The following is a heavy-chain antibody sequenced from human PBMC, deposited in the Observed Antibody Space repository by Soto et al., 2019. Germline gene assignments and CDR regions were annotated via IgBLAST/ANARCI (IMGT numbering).Heavy chain of an antibody. CDR1: GLIFSDYA. CDR3: AKDRFGIVGPVDY. CDR2: IIGSVVKT. J-gene: IGHJ4*02. D-gene: IGHD1-26*01. Sequence: GGSLRLSCAASGLIFSDYAMSWVRQAPGKGLECVAFIIGSVVKTFYADSVKGRFTISRDNSKNTVSLYMNSLRVDDTAVYFCAKDRFGIVGPVDYWGPGTLVTVSS. V-gene: IGHV3-23*01.